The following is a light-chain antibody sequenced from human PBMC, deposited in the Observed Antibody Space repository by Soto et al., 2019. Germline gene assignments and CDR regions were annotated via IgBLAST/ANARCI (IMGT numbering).Light chain of an antibody. CDR3: QQFNNYPFT. J-gene: IGKJ3*01. CDR1: QGISSA. CDR2: DAS. Sequence: AIQLTQSPSSLSASVGDRVTITCRASQGISSALAWYQQTPGKPPKLLIYDASSLEIGVPSRFSGRGSVSGFTPTNTSLQPEDSATDDCQQFNNYPFTFGPGTKVDIK. V-gene: IGKV1D-13*01.